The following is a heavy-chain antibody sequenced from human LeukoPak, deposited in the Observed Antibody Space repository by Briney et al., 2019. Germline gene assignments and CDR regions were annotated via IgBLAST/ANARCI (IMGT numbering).Heavy chain of an antibody. CDR1: GGSISTYY. J-gene: IGHJ3*02. D-gene: IGHD3-22*01. CDR3: ARDVYYYDSSHSRAFDI. Sequence: SETLSLTCTVSGGSISTYYWSWLRQPPGKGQEWIGYVYYSGSTNYNPSLKSRVTISADTSKNQFSLRLTSVTAADTAVYYCARDVYYYDSSHSRAFDIWGQGTMVTVSS. V-gene: IGHV4-59*01. CDR2: VYYSGST.